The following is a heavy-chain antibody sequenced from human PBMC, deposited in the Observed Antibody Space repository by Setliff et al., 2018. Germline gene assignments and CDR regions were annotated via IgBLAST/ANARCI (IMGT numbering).Heavy chain of an antibody. D-gene: IGHD3-10*01. Sequence: GASVKVSCKASGGTLSNYGLSWVRQAPGQGLEWMGGTIPMLALPNKAEKFQDRITITADKSTNTAYMELSSLRSEDTAVYYCARRFSSGNYNNLGYWGQGALVTVSS. V-gene: IGHV1-69*10. CDR3: ARRFSSGNYNNLGY. J-gene: IGHJ4*02. CDR2: TIPMLALP. CDR1: GGTLSNYG.